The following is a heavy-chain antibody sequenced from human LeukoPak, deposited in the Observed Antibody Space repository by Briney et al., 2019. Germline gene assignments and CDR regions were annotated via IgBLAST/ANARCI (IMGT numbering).Heavy chain of an antibody. D-gene: IGHD4-17*01. J-gene: IGHJ3*02. V-gene: IGHV1-18*01. CDR3: ARDRDVVWALTTVRGDFDI. Sequence: ASVTVSCQASGYTFTSYGISWVRQAPAQGLEWMGWISVYNGNTNYAQKLQGRVTMTTDTSTSTAYMELRSLRSDDTAVYYCARDRDVVWALTTVRGDFDIWGQGTMVTVSS. CDR1: GYTFTSYG. CDR2: ISVYNGNT.